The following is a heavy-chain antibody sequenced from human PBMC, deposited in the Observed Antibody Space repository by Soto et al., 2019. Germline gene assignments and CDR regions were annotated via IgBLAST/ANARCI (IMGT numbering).Heavy chain of an antibody. V-gene: IGHV4-31*02. CDR2: IYYSWSS. D-gene: IGHD6-25*01. J-gene: IGHJ4*02. CDR3: ARIKGGAAGNFDX. CDR1: GDSISSGAYY. Sequence: TVAGDSISSGAYYWTCIRQRPGKGLEWIGYIYYSWSSFYNPSLKSRVIISADTSKNQFSLRLNFVTAADAAVYYCARIKGGAAGNFDXWGQGALVTVS.